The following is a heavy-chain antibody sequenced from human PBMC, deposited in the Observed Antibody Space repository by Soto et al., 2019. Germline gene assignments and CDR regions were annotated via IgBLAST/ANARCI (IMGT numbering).Heavy chain of an antibody. CDR3: ARVRGIAVAGAFDY. J-gene: IGHJ4*02. D-gene: IGHD6-19*01. Sequence: QVQLVESGGGVVQPGRSLRLSCAASGFTFSIYAIHWVRQAPGKGLEWVAVISYDGSNKYYADSVKGRFTISRDNSKNTLYLQMNSLRAEDTAVYYCARVRGIAVAGAFDYWGQGTLVTVSS. CDR1: GFTFSIYA. CDR2: ISYDGSNK. V-gene: IGHV3-30-3*01.